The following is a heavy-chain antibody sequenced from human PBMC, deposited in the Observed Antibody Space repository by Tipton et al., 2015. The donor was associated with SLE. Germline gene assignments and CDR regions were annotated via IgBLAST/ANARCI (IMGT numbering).Heavy chain of an antibody. D-gene: IGHD3-3*01. J-gene: IGHJ5*02. CDR2: VYYTGDT. V-gene: IGHV4-39*07. Sequence: TLSLTCTVSGDSIRRIGYYWDWIRQPPGKGLEWIASVYYTGDTYYSPSLKSRVTISLDTDNHFSLRLTSVTAADTAVYYCARGVPSLYDFRRGSWVGPFHPWGQGTLVTVSS. CDR1: GDSIRRIGYY. CDR3: ARGVPSLYDFRRGSWVGPFHP.